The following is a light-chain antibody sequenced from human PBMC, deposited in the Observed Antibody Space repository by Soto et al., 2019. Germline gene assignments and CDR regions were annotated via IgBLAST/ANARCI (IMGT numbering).Light chain of an antibody. CDR1: QNIYND. Sequence: DIQMTQSPSSLSASVGDRVTITCRASQNIYNDLNWYQQKPGKAPKLLIYAASSLQSGVPSRFSGSGSGTDFTLTISSLHPEDVATYYCQQSYSTPWTFGQGTKVEIK. V-gene: IGKV1-39*01. J-gene: IGKJ1*01. CDR3: QQSYSTPWT. CDR2: AAS.